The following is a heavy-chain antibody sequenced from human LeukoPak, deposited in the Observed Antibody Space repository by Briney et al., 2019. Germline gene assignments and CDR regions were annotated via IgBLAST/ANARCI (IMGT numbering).Heavy chain of an antibody. D-gene: IGHD1-26*01. J-gene: IGHJ3*02. CDR3: AGHSGTYYLLSRHSFDI. V-gene: IGHV4-4*07. CDR1: GGSIGSYY. CDR2: IYTSGST. Sequence: SETLSLTCSVSGGSIGSYYWSWVRQPAGKGLEWIGRIYTSGSTSYNPSLKSRLTMSVDTSKNQFSLNLSSVTAADTAVYYCAGHSGTYYLLSRHSFDIWGQGTMVTVSS.